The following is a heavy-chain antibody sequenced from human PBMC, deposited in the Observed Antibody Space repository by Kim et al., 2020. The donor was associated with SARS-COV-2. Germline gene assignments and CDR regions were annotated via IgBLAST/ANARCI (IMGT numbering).Heavy chain of an antibody. CDR3: ARGSGWAFDY. D-gene: IGHD6-19*01. V-gene: IGHV1-3*01. CDR2: T. Sequence: TKYSKKFRVRVTITRDPTASTAYMELSSLRSEDTAVYYCARGSGWAFDYWGQGTLVTVAS. J-gene: IGHJ4*02.